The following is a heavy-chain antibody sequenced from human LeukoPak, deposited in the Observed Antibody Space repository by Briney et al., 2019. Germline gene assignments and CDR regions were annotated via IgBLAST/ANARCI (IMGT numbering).Heavy chain of an antibody. J-gene: IGHJ6*03. V-gene: IGHV1-69*05. CDR2: IIPIFGTA. D-gene: IGHD5-18*01. CDR1: GGTFSSYA. Sequence: ASVKVSCKASGGTFSSYAISWVRQAPGQGLEWMGRIIPIFGTANYAQKFQGRVTITTDEPTSTAYMELSSLRSEDTAVYYCASSRDTAMVTDDYYYYMDVWGKGTTVTVSS. CDR3: ASSRDTAMVTDDYYYYMDV.